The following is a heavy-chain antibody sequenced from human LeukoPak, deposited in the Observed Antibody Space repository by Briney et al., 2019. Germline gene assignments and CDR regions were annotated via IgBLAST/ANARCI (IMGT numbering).Heavy chain of an antibody. Sequence: PSETLSLTCTVSGGSISTSSYYWGWVRQPPGTGLEWIGNIFYSGSTYYSPSLKSRVTISLDTSKNQFSLKLSSVTAADTAVYYCARTYYSSSWQIAFDYWGQGTLVTVSS. CDR2: IFYSGST. V-gene: IGHV4-39*07. CDR3: ARTYYSSSWQIAFDY. CDR1: GGSISTSSYY. D-gene: IGHD6-13*01. J-gene: IGHJ4*02.